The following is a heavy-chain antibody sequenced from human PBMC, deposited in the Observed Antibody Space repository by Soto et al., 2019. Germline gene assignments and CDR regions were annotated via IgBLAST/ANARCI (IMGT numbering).Heavy chain of an antibody. CDR1: GYSFTSYW. D-gene: IGHD6-13*01. Sequence: GESLKISCKGSGYSFTSYWIGWVRQMPGKGLEWMGIIYPGDSDTRYSPSFQGQVTISADKSISTAYLQWSSLKASDTAMYYCARGGWTLSSSVSRFDPWGQGTLVTVSS. CDR2: IYPGDSDT. J-gene: IGHJ5*02. CDR3: ARGGWTLSSSVSRFDP. V-gene: IGHV5-51*01.